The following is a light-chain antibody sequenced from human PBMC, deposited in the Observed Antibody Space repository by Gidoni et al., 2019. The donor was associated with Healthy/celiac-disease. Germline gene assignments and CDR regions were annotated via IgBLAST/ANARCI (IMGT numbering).Light chain of an antibody. J-gene: IGKJ1*01. CDR3: QQSYSTPWT. Sequence: DIQMTQSPSSLSASVGDRVTITCRASQSISSYLNWYQQKPGKAPKLLIYAASSLQSGDPSRFSGSGSGTDFTLTISSLQPEDFATYYCQQSYSTPWTFGQGTEVEIK. CDR1: QSISSY. V-gene: IGKV1-39*01. CDR2: AAS.